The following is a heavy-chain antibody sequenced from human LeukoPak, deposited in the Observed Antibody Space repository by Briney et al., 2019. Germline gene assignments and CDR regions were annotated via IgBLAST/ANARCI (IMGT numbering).Heavy chain of an antibody. Sequence: SETLSLTCTVSGGSISGYYWNWSRQTPGKGLEWIGYIDHSGSTNYSPSLQSRVTVSIDTSKNQFSLKLNSVTAADTAVYYCAREYFSANYFFYYMDVWGTGTTVTVSS. CDR2: IDHSGST. J-gene: IGHJ6*03. D-gene: IGHD3-3*01. V-gene: IGHV4-59*01. CDR3: AREYFSANYFFYYMDV. CDR1: GGSISGYY.